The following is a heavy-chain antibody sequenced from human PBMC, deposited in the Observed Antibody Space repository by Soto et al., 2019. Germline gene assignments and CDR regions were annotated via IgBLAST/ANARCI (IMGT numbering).Heavy chain of an antibody. Sequence: GGSLRLSCAASGFTFSSYGMHWVRQAPGKGLEWVAVIWYDGSNKYYADSVKGRFTISRDNSKNTLYLQMNSLRAEDTAVYYCARESYDFWSGYYTVNFVGYWGQGTLVTVSS. J-gene: IGHJ4*02. D-gene: IGHD3-3*01. CDR3: ARESYDFWSGYYTVNFVGY. CDR1: GFTFSSYG. CDR2: IWYDGSNK. V-gene: IGHV3-33*01.